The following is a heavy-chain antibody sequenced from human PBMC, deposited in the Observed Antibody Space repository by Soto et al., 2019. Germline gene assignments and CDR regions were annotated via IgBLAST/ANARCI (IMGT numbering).Heavy chain of an antibody. D-gene: IGHD5-18*01. V-gene: IGHV3-74*01. CDR2: INSDGSST. CDR3: MTHADIYGRGH. Sequence: GSMRLSCSASAFTWSGYCVHGVRQAPGTGLVWVSRINSDGSSTSYADSVKGRFTISRDNAKNTLYLQMNSLKIEDTAVYYCMTHADIYGRGHWGQGTLVTGAS. CDR1: AFTWSGYC. J-gene: IGHJ4*02.